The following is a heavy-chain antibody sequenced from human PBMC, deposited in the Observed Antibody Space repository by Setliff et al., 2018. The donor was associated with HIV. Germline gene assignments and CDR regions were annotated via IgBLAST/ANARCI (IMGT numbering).Heavy chain of an antibody. CDR2: MNPNSGVS. D-gene: IGHD2-8*01. Sequence: ASVKVSCKPSGHTFTNYDIHWMRRATGQGLEWMGWMNPNSGVSGYALKFHDRVTMTRDTSITTAYMELSSLTSDDTAMYYCAREKYGDKFDYWGQGTLVTVSS. CDR3: AREKYGDKFDY. J-gene: IGHJ4*02. V-gene: IGHV1-8*01. CDR1: GHTFTNYD.